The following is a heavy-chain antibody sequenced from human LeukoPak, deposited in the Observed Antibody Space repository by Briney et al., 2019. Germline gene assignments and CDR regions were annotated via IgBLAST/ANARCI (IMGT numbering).Heavy chain of an antibody. Sequence: GASVKVSCRVSGYTLTELSMHWVRQAPGKGLEWMGGFDPEDGETIYAQKFQGRVTMTEDTSTDTAYMELSSLRSEDTAVYYCATTSHSSGYYFDYWGQGTLVTVSS. CDR2: FDPEDGET. J-gene: IGHJ4*02. CDR3: ATTSHSSGYYFDY. V-gene: IGHV1-24*01. D-gene: IGHD3-22*01. CDR1: GYTLTELS.